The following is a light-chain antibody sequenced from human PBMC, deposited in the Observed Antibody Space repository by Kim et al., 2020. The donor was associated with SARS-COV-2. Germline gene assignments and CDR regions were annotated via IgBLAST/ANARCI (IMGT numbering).Light chain of an antibody. CDR3: QAWDSSTGGV. V-gene: IGLV3-1*01. CDR1: KLGDKY. J-gene: IGLJ2*01. Sequence: SYELTQPPSVSVSPGQTASITCSGDKLGDKYACWYQQKPGQSPVLVIYQDSKRPSGIPERFSGSNSGNTATLTISGTQAMDEADYYCQAWDSSTGGVFGGGTQLIVL. CDR2: QDS.